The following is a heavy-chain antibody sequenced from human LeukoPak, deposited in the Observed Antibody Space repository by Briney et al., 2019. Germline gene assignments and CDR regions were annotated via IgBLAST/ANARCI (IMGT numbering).Heavy chain of an antibody. D-gene: IGHD2-2*01. Sequence: GGSLRLSCAASGFTFSSCGMHWVRQAPGKGLEWVAVISYDGSNKYYADSVKGRFTISRDNSKNTLYLQMNSLRAEDTAVYYCAKDRGTVVPAPYYWGQGTLVTVSS. CDR2: ISYDGSNK. CDR3: AKDRGTVVPAPYY. V-gene: IGHV3-30*18. J-gene: IGHJ4*02. CDR1: GFTFSSCG.